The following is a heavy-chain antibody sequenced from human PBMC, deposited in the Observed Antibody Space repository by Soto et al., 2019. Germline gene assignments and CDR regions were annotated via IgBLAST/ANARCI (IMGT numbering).Heavy chain of an antibody. CDR1: GFTFSSYA. J-gene: IGHJ4*02. D-gene: IGHD3-9*01. CDR3: AKHDPDDILTGYYTFDY. V-gene: IGHV3-23*01. Sequence: GGSLRLSCAASGFTFSSYAMSWVRQAPGKGLEWVSAISGSGGSTYYADSVKGRFTISRDNSKNTLYLQMNSLRAEDTAVYYCAKHDPDDILTGYYTFDYWGQGTLVT. CDR2: ISGSGGST.